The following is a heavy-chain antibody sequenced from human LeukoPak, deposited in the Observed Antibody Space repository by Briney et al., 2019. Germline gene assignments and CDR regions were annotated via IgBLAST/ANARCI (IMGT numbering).Heavy chain of an antibody. CDR3: VRDGSYYDSSGYYYLY. Sequence: SVKVSCKASGGSFSSCALSWVRQAPGQGLEWMGGITPMFGTPNYAQKFQGRVTITADESTSTAYMELSSLRSEDTAVYYCVRDGSYYDSSGYYYLYWGQGTLVTVSS. CDR2: ITPMFGTP. CDR1: GGSFSSCA. D-gene: IGHD3-22*01. J-gene: IGHJ4*02. V-gene: IGHV1-69*13.